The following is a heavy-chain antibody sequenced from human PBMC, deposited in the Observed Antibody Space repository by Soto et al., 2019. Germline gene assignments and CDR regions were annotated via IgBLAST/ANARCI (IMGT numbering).Heavy chain of an antibody. D-gene: IGHD3-10*01. CDR1: GFAFSSYT. J-gene: IGHJ4*01. CDR2: ISGGGDYI. Sequence: GGSLRLSCAASGFAFSSYTMNWVRQAPGKGLEWVSSISGGGDYIYYTGSVKGRFSVSRDNAKNSLYLQMDSLRAEDTAVYYCASLSRFALDYWGQGTLVTVSS. CDR3: ASLSRFALDY. V-gene: IGHV3-21*01.